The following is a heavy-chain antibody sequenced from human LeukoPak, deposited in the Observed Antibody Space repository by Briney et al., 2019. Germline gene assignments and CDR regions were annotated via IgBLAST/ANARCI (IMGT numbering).Heavy chain of an antibody. V-gene: IGHV4-61*01. CDR2: IYYSGST. CDR1: GGSVSSGSFY. CDR3: ARDDVPYSA. J-gene: IGHJ5*02. D-gene: IGHD2-15*01. Sequence: ETLSLTCTVSGGSVSSGSFYWSCIRQPPGNGLEWIGYIYYSGSTKYNPSLNSRVTISIDTSNNQFSLKLNSATAADTAVYYCARDDVPYSAWGQGTLVTVSS.